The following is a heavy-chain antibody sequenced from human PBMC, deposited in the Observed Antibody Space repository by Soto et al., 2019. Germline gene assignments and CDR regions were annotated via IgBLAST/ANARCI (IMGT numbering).Heavy chain of an antibody. CDR1: GGSISSSSFH. D-gene: IGHD2-15*01. CDR3: ARRDMEGTYFLDS. J-gene: IGHJ4*02. Sequence: SETLSLTCTVSGGSISSSSFHWGWIRQPPGKGLEWIGSIYYSGSTYYSPSLKSRVTISVDTSKNQFSLKLSSVTAADTAVYYCARRDMEGTYFLDSWGQGTPVTVSS. V-gene: IGHV4-39*01. CDR2: IYYSGST.